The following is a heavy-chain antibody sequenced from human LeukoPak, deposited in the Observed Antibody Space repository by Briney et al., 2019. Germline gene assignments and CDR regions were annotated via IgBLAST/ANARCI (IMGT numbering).Heavy chain of an antibody. D-gene: IGHD6-13*01. CDR3: ARDLSAAGTINPYNWFDP. CDR1: GGTFSSYA. V-gene: IGHV1-69*13. J-gene: IGHJ5*02. CDR2: IIPIFGTA. Sequence: ASVKVSCKASGGTFSSYAISWVRQAPGQGLEWMGGIIPIFGTANYAQKFQGRVMITADESTSTAYMELSSLRSEDTAVYYCARDLSAAGTINPYNWFDPWGQGTLVTVSS.